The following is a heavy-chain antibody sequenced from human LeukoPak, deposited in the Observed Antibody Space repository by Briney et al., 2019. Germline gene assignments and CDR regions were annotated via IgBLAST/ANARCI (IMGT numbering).Heavy chain of an antibody. J-gene: IGHJ4*02. D-gene: IGHD3-16*01. CDR1: GYTLTRYA. CDR2: INTNTGNP. V-gene: IGHV7-4-1*02. CDR3: AREALIGPTGY. Sequence: ALVKVSCKASGYTLTRYAMNWVRQAPGQGLEWMGWINTNTGNPTYAQGFTRRFVFSLDTSVSTAYLQISSLKAEDTAVYYCAREALIGPTGYWGQGTLVTVSS.